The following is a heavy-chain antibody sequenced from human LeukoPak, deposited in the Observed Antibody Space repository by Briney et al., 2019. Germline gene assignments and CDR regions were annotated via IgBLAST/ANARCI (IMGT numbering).Heavy chain of an antibody. V-gene: IGHV4-38-2*01. D-gene: IGHD2-15*01. CDR2: IYHSGST. CDR3: ARVSYRRYCSGGSCYHNWFDP. J-gene: IGHJ5*02. CDR1: GYSISSGYY. Sequence: SETLSLTCAVSGYSISSGYYWGWIRPPPGKGLQWMGRIYHSGSTYYNPSHKSRVTISVDTSKNQFSLKLSYVTAADTAVYYCARVSYRRYCSGGSCYHNWFDPWGQGTLVTVSS.